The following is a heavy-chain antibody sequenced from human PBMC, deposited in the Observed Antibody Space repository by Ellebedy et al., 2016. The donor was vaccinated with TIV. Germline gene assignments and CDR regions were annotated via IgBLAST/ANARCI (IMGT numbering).Heavy chain of an antibody. V-gene: IGHV3-23*01. Sequence: GGSLRLSXAASGFTFSSYAMSWVRQAPGKGLEWVSAISGSGGSTYYADSVKGRFTISRDNSKNTLYLQMNSLRAEDTAVYYCAKEYSSSSGASPIDYWGQGTLVTVSS. J-gene: IGHJ4*02. D-gene: IGHD6-6*01. CDR2: ISGSGGST. CDR1: GFTFSSYA. CDR3: AKEYSSSSGASPIDY.